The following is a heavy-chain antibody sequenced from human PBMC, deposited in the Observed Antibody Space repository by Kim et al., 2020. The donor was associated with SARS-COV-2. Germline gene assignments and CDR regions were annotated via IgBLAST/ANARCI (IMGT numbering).Heavy chain of an antibody. CDR3: SRDFDY. Sequence: SETLSLTCTVSGGSISSYYWSWIRQPPGKGLEWIGYIYYSGSTNYNPSLKSRVTISVDTSKNQFSLKLSSVTAADTAVYYCSRDFDYWGQGTRVTVSS. CDR2: IYYSGST. V-gene: IGHV4-59*13. CDR1: GGSISSYY. J-gene: IGHJ4*02.